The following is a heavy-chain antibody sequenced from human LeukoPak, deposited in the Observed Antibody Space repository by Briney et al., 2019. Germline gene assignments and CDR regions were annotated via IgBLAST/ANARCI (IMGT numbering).Heavy chain of an antibody. V-gene: IGHV4-59*01. CDR1: GGSISSYY. J-gene: IGHJ6*03. CDR3: AGGNSYGYYYMDV. D-gene: IGHD5-18*01. Sequence: SETLSLTCTVSGGSISSYYWSWIRQPPGKGLEWIGYIYYSGSTDYNPSLKSRVTMSVDTSKNQFSLKLSSVTAADTAVYYCAGGNSYGYYYMDVWGKGTTVTVSS. CDR2: IYYSGST.